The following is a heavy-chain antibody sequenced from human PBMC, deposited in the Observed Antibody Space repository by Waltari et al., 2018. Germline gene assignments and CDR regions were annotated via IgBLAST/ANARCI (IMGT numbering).Heavy chain of an antibody. D-gene: IGHD6-6*01. J-gene: IGHJ4*02. CDR1: GGSFSGYY. CDR3: ARGQYSSSSGHFDY. Sequence: QVQLQQWGAGLLKPSETLSLTCAVYGGSFSGYYWSWIRQPPGKGLEWIGEINHSGSTNYNPPLKSRVTISVDTSKNQFSLKLSSVTAADTAVYYCARGQYSSSSGHFDYWGQGTLVTVSS. V-gene: IGHV4-34*01. CDR2: INHSGST.